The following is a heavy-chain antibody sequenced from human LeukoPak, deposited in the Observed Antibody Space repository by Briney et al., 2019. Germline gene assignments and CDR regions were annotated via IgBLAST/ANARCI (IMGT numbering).Heavy chain of an antibody. CDR1: GFTFSDYY. Sequence: PGGSLRLSCAASGFTFSDYYMSWSRQAPGKGREGVSYISSIGSTIDYADAVKGRFTISSDNAKKSPYLQMKSLRAEDTAVYYCERVNSYGMDVWGQGTTVTVCS. V-gene: IGHV3-11*01. CDR3: ERVNSYGMDV. J-gene: IGHJ6*02. CDR2: ISSIGSTI.